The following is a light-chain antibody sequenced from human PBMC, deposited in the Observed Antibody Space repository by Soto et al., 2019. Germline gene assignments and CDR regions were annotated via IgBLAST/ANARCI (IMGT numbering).Light chain of an antibody. CDR1: QSIFWTSNSENC. CDR3: QQYNSLPRT. Sequence: DIVMTQSPDSLAVSLGEGATINCKSSQSIFWTSNSENCLAWYQQKPGQPPKLLIYSSSTRESGNPDRFSARGSGKDFNHSISRVQTEDVPVYHCQQYNSLPRTFGQGTKVEIK. V-gene: IGKV4-1*01. J-gene: IGKJ1*01. CDR2: SSS.